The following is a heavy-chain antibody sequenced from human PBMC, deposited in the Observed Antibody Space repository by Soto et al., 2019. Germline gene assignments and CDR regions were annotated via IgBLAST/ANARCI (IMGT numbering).Heavy chain of an antibody. CDR3: AIEGVRGRDV. V-gene: IGHV1-8*02. Sequence: QVQLVQSGAEVKKPGASVKVSCKASGYTFTSYDINWVRQATGQRLEWMGWMNPNSANTGYAQKFQGRVTMTRNTSISTAYMELSSLKSEDTVVVYGAIEGVRGRDVGGQGTTVTVSS. CDR2: MNPNSANT. CDR1: GYTFTSYD. J-gene: IGHJ6*02. D-gene: IGHD3-16*01.